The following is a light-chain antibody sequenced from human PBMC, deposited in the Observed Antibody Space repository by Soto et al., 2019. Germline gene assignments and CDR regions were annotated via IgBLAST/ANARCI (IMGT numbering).Light chain of an antibody. Sequence: QSALTQPASVSGFPGQSITISCTGTSSDVGNYNYVSWYQQHPGKAPRLMIYEVNNRPSGVSGRFSGSKSGNTASLTISGLQYEDETDYYCNSYTSSSTVVFGGGTKLTVL. CDR3: NSYTSSSTVV. J-gene: IGLJ2*01. V-gene: IGLV2-14*01. CDR1: SSDVGNYNY. CDR2: EVN.